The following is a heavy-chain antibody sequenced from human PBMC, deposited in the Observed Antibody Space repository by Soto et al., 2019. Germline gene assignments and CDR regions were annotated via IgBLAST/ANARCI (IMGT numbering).Heavy chain of an antibody. CDR3: ARPQGTTSMYHWFDP. CDR2: IYYNGKT. Sequence: SETLSLTCTVSGDSISSTYSYWGWIRQPPGKGLEWIGSIYYNGKTYYNPSLGRRVTISVDTSKNHSSLMLTSVTAADTAVYFCARPQGTTSMYHWFDPWGQGTPVTVSS. D-gene: IGHD4-17*01. V-gene: IGHV4-39*02. CDR1: GDSISSTYSY. J-gene: IGHJ5*02.